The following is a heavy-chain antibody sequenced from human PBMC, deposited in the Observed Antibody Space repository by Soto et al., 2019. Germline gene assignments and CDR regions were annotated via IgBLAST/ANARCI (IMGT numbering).Heavy chain of an antibody. V-gene: IGHV4-34*01. CDR2: INHSGST. CDR1: GGSFSGYY. Sequence: SETLSLTCAVYGGSFSGYYWSWIRQPPGKGLEWIGEINHSGSTNYNPYLKSRVTISVDTSKNQFSLKLSSVTYADSAFYYCARGMYVPDDHSYYCSSGMDVRGQGTTVTVS. CDR3: ARGMYVPDDHSYYCSSGMDV. J-gene: IGHJ6*02. D-gene: IGHD3-16*01.